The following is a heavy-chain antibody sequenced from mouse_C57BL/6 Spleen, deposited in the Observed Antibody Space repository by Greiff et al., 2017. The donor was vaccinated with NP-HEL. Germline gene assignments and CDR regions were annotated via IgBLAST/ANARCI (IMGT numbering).Heavy chain of an antibody. V-gene: IGHV1-80*01. J-gene: IGHJ2*01. CDR3: ARAESTTAGDFDY. D-gene: IGHD1-2*01. CDR2: IYPGDGDT. Sequence: VQLQQSGAELVKPGASVKISCKASGYAFSSYWMNWVKQRPGKGLEWIGQIYPGDGDTNYNRKFKGKATLTADKSSSTAYMQLSSLTSEDSAVYFCARAESTTAGDFDYWGQGTTLTVSS. CDR1: GYAFSSYW.